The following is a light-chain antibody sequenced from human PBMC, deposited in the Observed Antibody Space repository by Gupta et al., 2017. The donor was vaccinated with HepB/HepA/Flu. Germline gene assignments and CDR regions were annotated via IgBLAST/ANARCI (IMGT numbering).Light chain of an antibody. CDR2: DDN. V-gene: IGLV1-51*01. J-gene: IGLJ3*02. CDR3: GASDNTMSVWV. Sequence: QSVLTQPPSVSAAPGQKVTISCSGSSSNIGNNYVAWYHQRPGTDPKFLIFDDNKRPTGIPDRFSCYKSGTAATPGTNELQTGEEADDYCGASDNTMSVWVFGTGTKLTVL. CDR1: SSNIGNNY.